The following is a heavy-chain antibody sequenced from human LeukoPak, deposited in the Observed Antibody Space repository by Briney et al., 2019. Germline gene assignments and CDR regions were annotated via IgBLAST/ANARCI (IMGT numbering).Heavy chain of an antibody. CDR1: GGSIGSYY. Sequence: SETLSLTCSVSGGSIGSYYWTWIRQPAGKGLEWIGRIYTSGSTNYNPSLKSRVTMSVDTTKNQFSLKLSSVTAADTAVYYCARISKRVITTKDYYYMDVWGKGTTVTVSS. J-gene: IGHJ6*03. V-gene: IGHV4-4*07. CDR3: ARISKRVITTKDYYYMDV. CDR2: IYTSGST. D-gene: IGHD3-16*01.